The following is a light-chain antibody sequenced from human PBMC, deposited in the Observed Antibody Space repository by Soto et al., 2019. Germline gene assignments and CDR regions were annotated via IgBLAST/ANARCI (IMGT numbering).Light chain of an antibody. CDR2: SAS. CDR1: QSISTE. Sequence: EIVMTQSPATLSVSPGERATLSCRASQSISTELAWYQQKPGQPPRLLIYSASTRATGVPARFTGGGSGSEFALTISGLQSEDFAVYYCQQGHNWPLTFCQGTSLEI. CDR3: QQGHNWPLT. J-gene: IGKJ2*01. V-gene: IGKV3-15*01.